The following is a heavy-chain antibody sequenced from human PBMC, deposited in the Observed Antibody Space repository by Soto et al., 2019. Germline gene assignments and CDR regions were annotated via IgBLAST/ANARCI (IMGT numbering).Heavy chain of an antibody. CDR1: GFTFSSYA. CDR3: GRNARVPDY. D-gene: IGHD3-10*02. Sequence: PGGSLRLSCAASGFTFSSYAMSWIRQAPGKGLEYISYISGSSSDTKYADSVKGRFTISRDNAKNSLYLQMNSLRAEDTAVYYCGRNARVPDYRGQGTLVTVSS. V-gene: IGHV3-11*03. J-gene: IGHJ4*02. CDR2: ISGSSSDT.